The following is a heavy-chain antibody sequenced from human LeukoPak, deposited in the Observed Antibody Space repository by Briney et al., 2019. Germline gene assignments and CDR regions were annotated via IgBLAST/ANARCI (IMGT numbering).Heavy chain of an antibody. V-gene: IGHV3-21*01. CDR2: ISSSSRNT. CDR3: ARGGTFGVDISDY. Sequence: GGSLRLSCAVSGFTFSTYSMTWVRRAPGKGLEGVSSISSSSRNTYSADSVRGRFTISRDNAKNSLYLQMNSLRAEDTAVYYCARGGTFGVDISDYWGQGTLVTVSS. J-gene: IGHJ4*02. D-gene: IGHD3-3*01. CDR1: GFTFSTYS.